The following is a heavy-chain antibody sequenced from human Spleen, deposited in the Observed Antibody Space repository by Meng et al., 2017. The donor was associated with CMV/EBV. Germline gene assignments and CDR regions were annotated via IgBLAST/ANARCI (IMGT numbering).Heavy chain of an antibody. J-gene: IGHJ6*02. CDR2: IFYSDTT. V-gene: IGHV4-31*03. CDR3: VRGAPYYYHGMDV. D-gene: IGHD1-26*01. CDR1: GGSIRSGAYY. Sequence: SETLSLTCTVSGGSIRSGAYYWTWIRQHPGKGLEWIGYIFYSDTTDYNPSLKSRVSISVDTSKNQFSLNLSSVTPADTAEYYCVRGAPYYYHGMDVWGQGTTVTVSS.